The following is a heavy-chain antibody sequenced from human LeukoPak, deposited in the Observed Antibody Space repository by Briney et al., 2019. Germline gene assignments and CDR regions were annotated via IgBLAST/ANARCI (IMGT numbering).Heavy chain of an antibody. D-gene: IGHD1-26*01. CDR1: GFTFSSYS. CDR3: AGEEVGTVSAFNI. Sequence: GGSLRLSCAASGFTFSSYSMNWVRQAPGKGLEWVSSISSGTSYIYYADSVKGRFTISRDSAINSIYLQMNRLKVEDTAVYYCAGEEVGTVSAFNIWGRGTKVSVSS. V-gene: IGHV3-21*04. J-gene: IGHJ3*02. CDR2: ISSGTSYI.